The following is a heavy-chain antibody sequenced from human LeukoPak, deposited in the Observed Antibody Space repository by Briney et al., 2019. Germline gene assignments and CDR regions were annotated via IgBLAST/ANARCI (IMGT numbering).Heavy chain of an antibody. J-gene: IGHJ1*01. Sequence: GGSLRLSCAASGFTFSSYWMHWVRQAPGKGLEWVSVIYSGGSTYYADSVKGRFTISRDNSKNTLYLQMNSLRAEDTAVYYCASMYFSQYLQHWGQGTLVTVSS. CDR2: IYSGGST. V-gene: IGHV3-53*01. CDR1: GFTFSSYW. CDR3: ASMYFSQYLQH. D-gene: IGHD2-8*01.